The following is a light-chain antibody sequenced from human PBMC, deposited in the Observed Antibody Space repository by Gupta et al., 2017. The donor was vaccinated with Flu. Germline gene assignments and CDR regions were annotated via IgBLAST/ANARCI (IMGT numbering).Light chain of an antibody. V-gene: IGKV1-5*03. CDR3: QQDDSYSGT. Sequence: DIQMTQSPSTLSASVGDRVTITCRASQSISSWLAWYQQKPGKAPKLLIYKASSLQGGVPLRFSGSGSGTEFTLTITSLQPDDSATYYCQQDDSYSGTFGQGTKVEIK. CDR1: QSISSW. J-gene: IGKJ1*01. CDR2: KAS.